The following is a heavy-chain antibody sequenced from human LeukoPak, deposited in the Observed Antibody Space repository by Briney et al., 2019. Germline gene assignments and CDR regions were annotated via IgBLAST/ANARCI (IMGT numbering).Heavy chain of an antibody. CDR1: GGSISNYY. CDR2: IYSSGST. CDR3: ARGRVFYDSTGYFI. J-gene: IGHJ3*02. D-gene: IGHD3-22*01. Sequence: SETLSLTCAVSGGSISNYYWSWIRQPAGKGLEWIGHIYSSGSTNYNPPLKSRVTMSLDTSKSQFSLKLSSVTAADTAVYHCARGRVFYDSTGYFIWGQGTMVTVSS. V-gene: IGHV4-4*07.